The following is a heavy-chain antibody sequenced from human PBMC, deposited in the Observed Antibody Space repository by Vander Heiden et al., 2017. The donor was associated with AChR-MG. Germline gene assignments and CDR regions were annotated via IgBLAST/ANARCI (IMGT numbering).Heavy chain of an antibody. CDR1: GGSFSGYY. CDR2: INHSGST. V-gene: IGHV4-34*01. CDR3: ARHYGSGSYYRPRGYYGMDV. D-gene: IGHD3-10*01. J-gene: IGHJ6*02. Sequence: QVQLQQWGAGLLKPSETLSLTCAVYGGSFSGYYWSWIRQPPGKGLEGIGEINHSGSTNYNPSLKSRVTISVDTSKNQFSLKLSSVTAADTAVYYCARHYGSGSYYRPRGYYGMDVWGQGTTVTVSS.